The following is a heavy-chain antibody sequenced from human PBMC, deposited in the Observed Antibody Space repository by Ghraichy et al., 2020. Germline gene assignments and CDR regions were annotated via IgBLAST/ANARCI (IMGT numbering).Heavy chain of an antibody. V-gene: IGHV4-39*01. CDR2: IYYSGST. D-gene: IGHD3-3*01. CDR1: GGSISSSSYY. Sequence: SETLSLTCTVSGGSISSSSYYWGWIRQPPGKGLEWIGSIYYSGSTYYNPSLKSRVTISVDTSKNQFSLKLSSVTAADTAVYYCARRYDFWSGHFDYWGQGTLVTVSS. J-gene: IGHJ4*02. CDR3: ARRYDFWSGHFDY.